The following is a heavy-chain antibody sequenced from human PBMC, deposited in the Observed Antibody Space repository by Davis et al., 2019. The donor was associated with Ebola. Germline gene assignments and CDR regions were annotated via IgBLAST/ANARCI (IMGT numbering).Heavy chain of an antibody. CDR2: IFSNDEK. CDR1: GFSLSNARMG. CDR3: ARNRRGGSAIIYYYYGMDV. Sequence: SGPTLVKPTQTRKQKGTFSGFSLSNARMGVSWIRQPPGKALEWLAHIFSNDEKSYSTSLKSRLTISKDTSKSQVVLTMTNMDPVDTATYYCARNRRGGSAIIYYYYGMDVWGQGTTVTVSS. D-gene: IGHD2-15*01. J-gene: IGHJ6*02. V-gene: IGHV2-26*01.